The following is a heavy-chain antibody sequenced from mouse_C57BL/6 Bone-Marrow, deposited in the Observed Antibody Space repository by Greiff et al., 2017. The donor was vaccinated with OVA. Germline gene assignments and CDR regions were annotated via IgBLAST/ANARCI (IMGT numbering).Heavy chain of an antibody. J-gene: IGHJ2*01. CDR1: GYTFTSYW. CDR2: IDPSDSYT. V-gene: IGHV1-50*01. CDR3: ARERRRDY. Sequence: QVQLKQPGAELVKPGASVKLSCKASGYTFTSYWMQWVKQRPGQGLEWIGEIDPSDSYTNYNQKFKGKATLTVDTSSSTAYMQLSSLTSEDSAVYYCARERRRDYWGQGTTLTVSS. D-gene: IGHD2-12*01.